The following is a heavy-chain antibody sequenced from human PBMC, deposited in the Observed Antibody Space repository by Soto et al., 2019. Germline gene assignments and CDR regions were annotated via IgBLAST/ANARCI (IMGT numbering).Heavy chain of an antibody. J-gene: IGHJ2*01. D-gene: IGHD6-19*01. CDR2: ISYDGSNK. CDR1: GFTFSSYA. Sequence: QVQLVESGGGVVQPGRSLRLSCAASGFTFSSYAMHWVRQAPGKGLEWVAVISYDGSNKYYADSVKGRFTISRDNSKNTLYLQMNSLRAEDTAMYYCARDGDGYSSGWYYWYFDLWGRGTLVTVSS. CDR3: ARDGDGYSSGWYYWYFDL. V-gene: IGHV3-30-3*01.